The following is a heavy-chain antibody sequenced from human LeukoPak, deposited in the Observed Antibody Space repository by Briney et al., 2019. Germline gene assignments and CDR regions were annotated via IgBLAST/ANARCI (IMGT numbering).Heavy chain of an antibody. D-gene: IGHD4-17*01. CDR3: AKDATEYGDSHFDC. CDR2: IWNDGSHE. V-gene: IGHV3-33*06. Sequence: PGGSLRLSCAASGFTFSSYGMHWVRQAPGKGLEWVAVIWNDGSHEYYADSEKGRFAISRDNSRDTVYLRMNSLRDEDTAVYYCAKDATEYGDSHFDCWGQGTLVTVSS. J-gene: IGHJ4*02. CDR1: GFTFSSYG.